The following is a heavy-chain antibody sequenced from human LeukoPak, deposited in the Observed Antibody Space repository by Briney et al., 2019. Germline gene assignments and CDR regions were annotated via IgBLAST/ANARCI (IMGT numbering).Heavy chain of an antibody. J-gene: IGHJ4*02. V-gene: IGHV3-21*01. CDR1: GGSTSSNS. D-gene: IGHD2-2*01. CDR2: ISSSSSYI. Sequence: ETLSLTCTVSGGSTSSNSYYWGCIRQPPGKGLEWVSSISSSSSYIYYADSVKGRFTISRDNAKNSLYLQMNSLRAEDTAVYYCARDRGQLLPDYWGQGTLVTVSS. CDR3: ARDRGQLLPDY.